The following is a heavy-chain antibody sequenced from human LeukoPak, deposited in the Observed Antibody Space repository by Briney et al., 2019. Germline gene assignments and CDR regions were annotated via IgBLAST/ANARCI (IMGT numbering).Heavy chain of an antibody. V-gene: IGHV3-53*01. Sequence: GGSLRLSCAASGFTVSSNYMSWVRQAPGKGLEWVSVIYSGGSTYYADSVKGRFTISRDNSKNTLYLQMNSLRAEDTAVYYCAKDYVGYCGGDCYPHFDYWGQGTLVTVSS. D-gene: IGHD2-21*01. CDR2: IYSGGST. J-gene: IGHJ4*02. CDR1: GFTVSSNY. CDR3: AKDYVGYCGGDCYPHFDY.